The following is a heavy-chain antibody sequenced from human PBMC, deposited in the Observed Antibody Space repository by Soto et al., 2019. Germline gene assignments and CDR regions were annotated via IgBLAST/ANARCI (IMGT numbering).Heavy chain of an antibody. J-gene: IGHJ3*02. CDR2: IIPIFGTA. Sequence: SVKVSCKASGGTFSSYAISWVRQAPGQGLEWMGGIIPIFGTANYAQKFQGRVTITADESTSTAYMELSSLRSEDTAVYYCARDKFDSGSYPRYDAFDIWGQGTMVTVSS. CDR1: GGTFSSYA. CDR3: ARDKFDSGSYPRYDAFDI. V-gene: IGHV1-69*13. D-gene: IGHD1-26*01.